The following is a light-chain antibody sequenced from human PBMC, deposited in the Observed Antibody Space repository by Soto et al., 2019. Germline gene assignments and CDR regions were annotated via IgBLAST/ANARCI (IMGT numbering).Light chain of an antibody. CDR2: GAS. V-gene: IGKV3-20*01. J-gene: IGKJ1*01. CDR3: QQYGSSSWT. Sequence: EIVLTQSPGTLSLSPGERATLSCRASQSVSSSYLAWYQQKPGQAPRLLIYGASRRATVIPDRFSGSGSGRDFTLTISRLEPEDFAGYYCQQYGSSSWTFGQGTKVEI. CDR1: QSVSSSY.